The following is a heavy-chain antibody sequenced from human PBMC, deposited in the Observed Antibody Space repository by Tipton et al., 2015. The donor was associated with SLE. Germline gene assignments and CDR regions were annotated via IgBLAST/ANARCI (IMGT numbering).Heavy chain of an antibody. J-gene: IGHJ4*02. CDR3: ATYDFWSGYY. CDR2: IDYSGSS. V-gene: IGHV4-59*01. Sequence: TLSLTCTVSGGSISSYYWSWIRQPPGKGLEWIGYIDYSGSSNYNPSLKSRVTFSLDTSKNQFSLKLRSVTAADTAAYYCATYDFWSGYYWGQGTLVTVSS. D-gene: IGHD3-3*01. CDR1: GGSISSYY.